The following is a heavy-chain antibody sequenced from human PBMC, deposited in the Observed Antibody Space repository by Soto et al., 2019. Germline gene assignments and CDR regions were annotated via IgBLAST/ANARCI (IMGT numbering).Heavy chain of an antibody. Sequence: SVKVSCKASGGTFSSYAISWVRQAPGQGLEWMGGIIPIFGTANYAQKFQGRVTITADESTSTAYMELSSLRSEDTAVYYCAREGVNYYYGMDVWGQGTTVTVSS. CDR3: AREGVNYYYGMDV. J-gene: IGHJ6*02. V-gene: IGHV1-69*13. D-gene: IGHD3-16*01. CDR2: IIPIFGTA. CDR1: GGTFSSYA.